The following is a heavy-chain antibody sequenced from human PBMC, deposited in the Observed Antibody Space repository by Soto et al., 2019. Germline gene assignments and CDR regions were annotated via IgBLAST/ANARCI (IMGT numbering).Heavy chain of an antibody. D-gene: IGHD6-19*01. CDR1: GYSFTSYW. CDR2: IYPGDSDT. J-gene: IGHJ6*02. CDR3: AGRGGAVADGMDV. V-gene: IGHV5-51*01. Sequence: PGASLKISCKGSGYSFTSYWIGWVRQMPGKGLEWMGIIYPGDSDTRYSPSFQGQLTISADTSFITPYLQWISLKASDTAMYYCAGRGGAVADGMDVWGHGTTATVSS.